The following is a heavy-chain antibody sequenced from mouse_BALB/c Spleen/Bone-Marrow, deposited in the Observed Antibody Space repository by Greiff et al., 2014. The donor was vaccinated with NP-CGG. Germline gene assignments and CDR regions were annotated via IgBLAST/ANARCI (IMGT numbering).Heavy chain of an antibody. CDR2: IWAGGST. Sequence: QGQLKDSGPGLGAPPQSLSITFTVSGVLFNSYGLHWGRPPPGKGLEWLGVIWAGGSTNYNSALMSRLSISKDNSKSQVFLKMNSLQTDDTAMYYCARVYLWYFDVWGAGTTVTVSS. CDR3: ARVYLWYFDV. CDR1: GVLFNSYG. D-gene: IGHD2-3*01. V-gene: IGHV2-9*02. J-gene: IGHJ1*01.